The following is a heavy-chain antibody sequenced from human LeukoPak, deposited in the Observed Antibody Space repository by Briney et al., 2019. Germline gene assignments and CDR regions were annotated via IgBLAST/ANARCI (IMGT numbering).Heavy chain of an antibody. CDR3: ARERHSSRNWFDP. D-gene: IGHD6-13*01. CDR2: INPNSGGT. V-gene: IGHV1-2*02. Sequence: ASVKVSCKASGYTFTGYYMHWVRQAPGQGLEWMGWINPNSGGTNYAQKFQGRVTMTRDTSISTAYMELSGLRSDDTAVYYCARERHSSRNWFDPWGQGTLVTVSS. CDR1: GYTFTGYY. J-gene: IGHJ5*02.